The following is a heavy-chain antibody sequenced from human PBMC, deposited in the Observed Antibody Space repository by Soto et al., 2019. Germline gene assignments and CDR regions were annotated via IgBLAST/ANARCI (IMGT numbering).Heavy chain of an antibody. D-gene: IGHD2-2*01. J-gene: IGHJ6*02. CDR1: GFTFSSYA. CDR3: AKEEYCSSTSCYYYYGMDV. CDR2: ISGSGGST. Sequence: SGGSLRLSCAASGFTFSSYAMSWVRQAPGKGLEWVSAISGSGGSTYYADSVKGRFTISRDNSKNTLYLQMNSLRAEDTAVYYCAKEEYCSSTSCYYYYGMDVWGQGTTVTVSS. V-gene: IGHV3-23*01.